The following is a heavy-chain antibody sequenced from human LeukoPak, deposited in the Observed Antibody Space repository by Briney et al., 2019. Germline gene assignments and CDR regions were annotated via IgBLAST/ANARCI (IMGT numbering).Heavy chain of an antibody. CDR2: ISTSSSTI. CDR1: GFTFSSYS. CDR3: AKDYGVMQHYYFYYYMDV. J-gene: IGHJ6*03. Sequence: GGSLRLSCAASGFTFSSYSMNWVRQAPGKGLEWVSYISTSSSTIYYADSVKGRFTISRDNAKNSLYLQMNSLRGEDTAVYYCAKDYGVMQHYYFYYYMDVWGKGTTVTISS. D-gene: IGHD2-8*01. V-gene: IGHV3-48*01.